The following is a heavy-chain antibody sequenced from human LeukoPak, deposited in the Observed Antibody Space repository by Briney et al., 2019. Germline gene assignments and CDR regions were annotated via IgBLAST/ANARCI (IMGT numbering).Heavy chain of an antibody. Sequence: SETLSLTCAVYGGSFSGYYWSWIRQPPGKGLEWIGEINHSGSTNYNPSLKGRVTISVDTSKNQFSLKLSSVTAADTAVYYCARVPRGSSPIDYWGQGTLVTVSS. CDR3: ARVPRGSSPIDY. CDR1: GGSFSGYY. CDR2: INHSGST. V-gene: IGHV4-34*01. D-gene: IGHD6-6*01. J-gene: IGHJ4*02.